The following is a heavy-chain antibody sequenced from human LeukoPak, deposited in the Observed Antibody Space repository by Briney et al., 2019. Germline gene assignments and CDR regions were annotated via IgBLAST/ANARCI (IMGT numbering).Heavy chain of an antibody. Sequence: GGSLRLSCAASGFTFSNHWMSWVRQAPGKGLEWVANINPDGRTKHYVDSVTGRFAISRDNAKNSLYLQMDSLRADDTAVYYCARDCCASGSHDSWGQGIQVTVSS. CDR3: ARDCCASGSHDS. D-gene: IGHD3-10*01. V-gene: IGHV3-7*01. J-gene: IGHJ4*02. CDR2: INPDGRTK. CDR1: GFTFSNHW.